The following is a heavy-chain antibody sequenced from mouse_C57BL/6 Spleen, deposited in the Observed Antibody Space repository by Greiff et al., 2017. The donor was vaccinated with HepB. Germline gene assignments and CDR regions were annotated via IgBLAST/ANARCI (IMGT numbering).Heavy chain of an antibody. J-gene: IGHJ2*01. CDR3: ARRAYYYGFDY. Sequence: QVQLQQPGAELVKPGASVKLSCKASGYTFTSYWMHWVKQRPGQGLEWIGMIHPNSGSTNYNEKFKSKATLTVDKSSSTAYMQLSSLTSEDSAVYYCARRAYYYGFDYWGQGTTLTVSS. CDR1: GYTFTSYW. V-gene: IGHV1-64*01. D-gene: IGHD1-1*01. CDR2: IHPNSGST.